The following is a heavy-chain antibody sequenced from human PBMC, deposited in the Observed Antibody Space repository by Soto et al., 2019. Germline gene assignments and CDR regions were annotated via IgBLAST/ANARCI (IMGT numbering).Heavy chain of an antibody. CDR1: GYSFTSYW. CDR3: ARHAYDFWSGHPNPRYYYGMDV. CDR2: IYPGDSNT. Sequence: GESLKISCKGSGYSFTSYWIGWVRQMPGKGLEWMGIIYPGDSNTRYSPSLQGQVTISVDMSISTAYLQWSSLKATDTAMYYCARHAYDFWSGHPNPRYYYGMDVWGQGTTVTVSS. V-gene: IGHV5-51*01. J-gene: IGHJ6*02. D-gene: IGHD3-3*01.